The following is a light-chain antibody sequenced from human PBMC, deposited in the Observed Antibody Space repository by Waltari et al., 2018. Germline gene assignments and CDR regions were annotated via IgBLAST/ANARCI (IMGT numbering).Light chain of an antibody. V-gene: IGLV3-1*01. CDR3: QAWDSRTAV. CDR2: QDH. CDR1: NLGTKY. Sequence: SYELAQPPSLSVSPGQTATITCSGDNLGTKYVSWYQQKPGQSPILVIFQDHTRPSGIPDRFSGANSGNTATLTLSGTQTRDEADYYCQAWDSRTAVLGGGTRLTVL. J-gene: IGLJ2*01.